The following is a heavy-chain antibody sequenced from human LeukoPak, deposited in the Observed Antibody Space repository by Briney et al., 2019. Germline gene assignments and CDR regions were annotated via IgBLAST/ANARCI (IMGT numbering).Heavy chain of an antibody. V-gene: IGHV3-23*01. CDR1: GFTFSSYA. J-gene: IGHJ5*02. D-gene: IGHD1-14*01. CDR3: AKGCQCPSGLSSWFDP. CDR2: LSGSGDGQ. Sequence: GGSLRLSCAASGFTFSSYAMSWVRQAPGKGLEWVSGLSGSGDGQFYADSVEGRFTISRDIFNNIWYLQMNSLRAEDTAVYYCAKGCQCPSGLSSWFDPRGQGTLVAVSS.